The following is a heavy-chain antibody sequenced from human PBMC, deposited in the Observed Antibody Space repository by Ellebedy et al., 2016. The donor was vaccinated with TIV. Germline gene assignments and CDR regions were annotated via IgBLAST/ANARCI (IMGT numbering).Heavy chain of an antibody. V-gene: IGHV3-7*01. Sequence: GESLKISCETSGFAFTSHYMSWIRQAPGKGLEWVASIKQDGSVQFYVNSVRGRFTISRDKSKTSTYLQMNSLRAEDTAVYYCARWAYVNSWYHLDYWGQGTLVTVSS. CDR1: GFAFTSHY. CDR3: ARWAYVNSWYHLDY. J-gene: IGHJ4*02. D-gene: IGHD1-14*01. CDR2: IKQDGSVQ.